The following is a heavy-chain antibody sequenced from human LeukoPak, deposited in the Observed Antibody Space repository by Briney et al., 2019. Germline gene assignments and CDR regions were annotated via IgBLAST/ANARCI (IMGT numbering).Heavy chain of an antibody. CDR2: IYSGSTT. CDR1: GGSISSSSYY. J-gene: IGHJ4*02. CDR3: ARSSDGSWDY. Sequence: PSETLSLTCTVSGGSISSSSYYWGWIRQPPGKGLEWVSIIYSGSTTYYADSVKGRFTISRDTSKNTLYLQMNSLRAEDTAVYYCARSSDGSWDYWGQGALVTVSS. V-gene: IGHV3-53*01. D-gene: IGHD2-15*01.